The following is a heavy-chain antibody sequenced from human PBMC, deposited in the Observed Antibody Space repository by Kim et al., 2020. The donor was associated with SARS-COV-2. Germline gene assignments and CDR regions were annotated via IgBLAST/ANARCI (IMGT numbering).Heavy chain of an antibody. V-gene: IGHV4-59*01. J-gene: IGHJ2*01. Sequence: SETLSLTCTVSGGSISSYYWSWIRQPPGKGLEWIGYIYYSGSTNYNSSLKSRVTISVDTSKNQFSLKQSSVTAEDTAVYYCARDHREWLQYTANWYFDLWGRGTLVTVSS. CDR1: GGSISSYY. CDR2: IYYSGST. CDR3: ARDHREWLQYTANWYFDL. D-gene: IGHD3-3*01.